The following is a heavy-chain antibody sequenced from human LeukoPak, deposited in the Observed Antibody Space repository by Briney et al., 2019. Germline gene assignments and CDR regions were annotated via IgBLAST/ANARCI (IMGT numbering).Heavy chain of an antibody. Sequence: SETPSLTCTVSGGSISGYFWSWIRQPPGKGLEWIGYISYSGSTNYNPSLKSRITISVDTSKNQFSLKLSSVTAADTAVYYCARGGSHEPHDYWGQVTPATVSS. D-gene: IGHD1-14*01. CDR2: ISYSGST. V-gene: IGHV4-59*08. CDR3: ARGGSHEPHDY. J-gene: IGHJ4*02. CDR1: GGSISGYF.